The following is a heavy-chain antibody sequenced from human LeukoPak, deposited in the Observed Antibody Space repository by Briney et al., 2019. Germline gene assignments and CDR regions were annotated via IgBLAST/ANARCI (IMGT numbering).Heavy chain of an antibody. D-gene: IGHD2-2*01. CDR1: GGTFSSYA. Sequence: GASVKVSCKASGGTFSSYAISWVRQAPGQGLEWMGWINPNSGGTNYAQKFQGRVTMTRNTSISTAYMELSSLRSEDTAVYYCARNVVPAAIDYWGQGTLVTVSS. CDR2: INPNSGGT. CDR3: ARNVVPAAIDY. V-gene: IGHV1-8*02. J-gene: IGHJ4*02.